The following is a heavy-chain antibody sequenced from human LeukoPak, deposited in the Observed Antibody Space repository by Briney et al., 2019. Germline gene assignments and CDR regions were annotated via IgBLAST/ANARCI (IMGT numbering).Heavy chain of an antibody. Sequence: ASVTVSCKASGYTFTSYYMHWVRQAPGQGLEWMGIINPSGGSTSYAQKFQGRVTMTRDTSTSTVYMELSSLRSEDTAVYYCARDQESYIRPSLQFDYWGQGTLVTVSS. CDR3: ARDQESYIRPSLQFDY. J-gene: IGHJ4*02. CDR2: INPSGGST. D-gene: IGHD1-1*01. V-gene: IGHV1-46*01. CDR1: GYTFTSYY.